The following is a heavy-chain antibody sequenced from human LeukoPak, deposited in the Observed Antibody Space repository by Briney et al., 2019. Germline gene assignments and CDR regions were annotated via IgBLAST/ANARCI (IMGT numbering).Heavy chain of an antibody. Sequence: GGSLRLSCVTSGFTFSTFWMFWVRQAPGKGLVWVSGINPDGSTTTYADSVKGRFTISRENAKSTLYLHMNILRVEDTAVYYCARGRYGDYHWGQGILVTVSS. D-gene: IGHD4-17*01. V-gene: IGHV3-74*01. J-gene: IGHJ4*02. CDR1: GFTFSTFW. CDR2: INPDGSTT. CDR3: ARGRYGDYH.